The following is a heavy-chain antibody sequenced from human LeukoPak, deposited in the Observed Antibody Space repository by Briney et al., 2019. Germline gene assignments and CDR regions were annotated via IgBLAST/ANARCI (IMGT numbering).Heavy chain of an antibody. CDR1: GGSISSYY. D-gene: IGHD6-13*01. CDR2: INHSGST. CDR3: ARGLEQLAIDY. V-gene: IGHV4-34*01. Sequence: SETLSLTCTVSGGSISSYYWSWIRQPPGKGLEWIGEINHSGSTNYNPSLKSRVTISVDTSKNQFSLKLSSVTAADTAVYYCARGLEQLAIDYWGQGTLVTVSS. J-gene: IGHJ4*02.